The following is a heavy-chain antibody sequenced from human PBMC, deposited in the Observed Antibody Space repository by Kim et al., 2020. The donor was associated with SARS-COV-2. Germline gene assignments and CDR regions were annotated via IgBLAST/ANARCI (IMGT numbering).Heavy chain of an antibody. D-gene: IGHD3-10*01. Sequence: ESVKGRFTISRDNSKNTLYLQMNSRRAEDTAVYYCARDPYPYGSGSYVHCWGQGTLVTVSS. CDR3: ARDPYPYGSGSYVHC. J-gene: IGHJ4*02. V-gene: IGHV3-30*01.